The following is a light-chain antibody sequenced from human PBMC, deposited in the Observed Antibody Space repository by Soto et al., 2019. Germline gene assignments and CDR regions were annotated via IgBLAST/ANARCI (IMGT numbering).Light chain of an antibody. CDR1: QSVSSN. CDR3: QQRSNWPT. V-gene: IGKV3-15*01. J-gene: IGKJ2*01. Sequence: EIVMTQSPATLSVSPGERVTLSCRASQSVSSNLAWYQQKPGRAPRLLIYGASTRVTGVPARFSGSGSGTDFTLTISSLEPEDFAVYYCQQRSNWPTFGQGTKLEIK. CDR2: GAS.